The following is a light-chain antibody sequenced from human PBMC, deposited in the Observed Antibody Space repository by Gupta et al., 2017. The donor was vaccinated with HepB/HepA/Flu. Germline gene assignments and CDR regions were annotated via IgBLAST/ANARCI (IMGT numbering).Light chain of an antibody. CDR2: NND. CDR3: AAWDDSLNAVV. J-gene: IGLJ2*01. V-gene: IGLV1-44*01. Sequence: QSVLTQPPSASGSPGQRVTLSCSGRSSNIGSNTVSWYQQVPGTAPKLLIYNNDHRPSGVPDRLSGSKSGTSVSLAISGLQSEDEADYYCAAWDDSLNAVVFGGGTKLTVL. CDR1: SSNIGSNT.